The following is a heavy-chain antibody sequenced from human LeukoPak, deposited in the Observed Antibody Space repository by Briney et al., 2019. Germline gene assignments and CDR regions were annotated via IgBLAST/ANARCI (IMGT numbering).Heavy chain of an antibody. J-gene: IGHJ4*02. D-gene: IGHD6-19*01. CDR3: ARDPSAVAGFFDY. Sequence: PGGSLRLSCAASGFTFSTYSMNWVRQAPGKGLEWVSSISSSSAYIYYADSVKGRFTISRDNAKNSLYLQMNSLRAEDTAVYYCARDPSAVAGFFDYWGQGALVTVSS. V-gene: IGHV3-21*01. CDR1: GFTFSTYS. CDR2: ISSSSAYI.